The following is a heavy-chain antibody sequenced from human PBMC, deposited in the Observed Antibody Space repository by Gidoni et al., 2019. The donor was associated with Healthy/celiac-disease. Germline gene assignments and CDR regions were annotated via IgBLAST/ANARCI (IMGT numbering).Heavy chain of an antibody. CDR3: ARRVGYCSGGSCYYEVYYMDV. CDR1: GYTFPGYY. V-gene: IGHV1-2*02. Sequence: QVQLVQSGAEVKKPGASVKVSCKASGYTFPGYYMHCVRQAPGQGLEWMGWINPNSGGTNYAQKFQGRVTRTRDTAISTAYMERSRLRSDDTAVYYCARRVGYCSGGSCYYEVYYMDVWGKGTTVTVSS. J-gene: IGHJ6*03. D-gene: IGHD2-15*01. CDR2: INPNSGGT.